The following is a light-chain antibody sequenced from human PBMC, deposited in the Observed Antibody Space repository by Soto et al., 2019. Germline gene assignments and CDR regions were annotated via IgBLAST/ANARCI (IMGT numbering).Light chain of an antibody. CDR3: QQYSYWPPYT. J-gene: IGKJ2*01. CDR2: GAS. V-gene: IGKV3-15*01. CDR1: QIISTN. Sequence: EIVMTQSPATLSVSPGERATLSCRASQIISTNLAWYQQKPGQAPRLLIYGASTRATGIPARFSGSGSGTEFTLTISSLQSEDFAVSYCQQYSYWPPYTFGQGNKLEIK.